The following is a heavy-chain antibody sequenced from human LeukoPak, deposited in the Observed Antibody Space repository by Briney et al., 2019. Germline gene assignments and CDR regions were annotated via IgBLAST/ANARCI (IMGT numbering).Heavy chain of an antibody. CDR1: GFTFDDYT. CDR2: ISWDSTNK. V-gene: IGHV3-43*01. D-gene: IGHD1-26*01. CDR3: AKEGSGSYPELAY. J-gene: IGHJ4*02. Sequence: PGGSLRLSCAASGFTFDDYTLHRVRQAPGKGLEWVSLISWDSTNKYYADSVKGRFTISRDNRKKSLDLQMNSLRTEDTALYYCAKEGSGSYPELAYWGQGTLVTVSS.